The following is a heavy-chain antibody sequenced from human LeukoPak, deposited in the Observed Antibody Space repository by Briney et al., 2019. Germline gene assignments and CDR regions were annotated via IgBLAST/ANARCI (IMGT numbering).Heavy chain of an antibody. CDR2: ISNNGGST. D-gene: IGHD3-10*01. J-gene: IGHJ4*02. CDR3: AMGVRGVIRYFDY. V-gene: IGHV3-64*04. CDR1: GFTFSRYA. Sequence: PGGSLRLSCSASGFTFSRYAMHWVRQAPGKGLEYVSAISNNGGSTYYADSVKGRFTISRDNSKNTLYLHIDSLRAEDTAVYYCAMGVRGVIRYFDYWGQGTLVTVSS.